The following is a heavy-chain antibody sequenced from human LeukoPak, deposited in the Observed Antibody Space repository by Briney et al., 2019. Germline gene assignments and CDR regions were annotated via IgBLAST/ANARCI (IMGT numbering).Heavy chain of an antibody. Sequence: ETLSLTCAVYGGSFSGSAMHWVRQASGKGLEWVGRIRSKANSYATAYAASVKGRFTISRDDSKNTAYLQMNSLKTEDTAVYYCTRDLLEFGDYGGNLSDYWGQGTLVTVSS. CDR2: IRSKANSYAT. CDR3: TRDLLEFGDYGGNLSDY. D-gene: IGHD4-23*01. V-gene: IGHV3-73*01. CDR1: GGSFSGSA. J-gene: IGHJ4*02.